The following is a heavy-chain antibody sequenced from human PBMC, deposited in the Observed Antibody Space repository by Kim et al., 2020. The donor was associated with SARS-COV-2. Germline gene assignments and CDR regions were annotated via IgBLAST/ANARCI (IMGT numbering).Heavy chain of an antibody. CDR1: GFTFSNAR. CDR2: IKSKTEGGTT. V-gene: IGHV3-15*01. D-gene: IGHD6-19*01. Sequence: GGSLRLSCAASGFTFSNARMSWVRQAPGKGLEWVGRIKSKTEGGTTEYAAPVKGRFTISRDDSKNTLYLQMNSLKTEDTAVYYCTTGVAAGTSGWGQGTLVTVSS. J-gene: IGHJ4*02. CDR3: TTGVAAGTSG.